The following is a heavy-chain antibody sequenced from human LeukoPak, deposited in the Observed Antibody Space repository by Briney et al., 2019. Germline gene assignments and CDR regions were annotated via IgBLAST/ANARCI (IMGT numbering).Heavy chain of an antibody. D-gene: IGHD4-17*01. Sequence: SGGSLRLSCAASGFTFSSYSMNWVRQAPGKGLEWVSSISSSSSYIYYADSVKGRFTISRDNAKNSLYLQMNSLRAEDTAVYYCAKGTAPDYGDYVPFDYWGQGTLVTVSS. CDR1: GFTFSSYS. CDR3: AKGTAPDYGDYVPFDY. CDR2: ISSSSSYI. J-gene: IGHJ4*02. V-gene: IGHV3-21*04.